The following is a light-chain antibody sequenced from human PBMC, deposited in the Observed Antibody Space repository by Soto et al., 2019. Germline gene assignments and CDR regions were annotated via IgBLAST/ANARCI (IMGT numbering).Light chain of an antibody. V-gene: IGKV3-20*01. J-gene: IGKJ1*01. CDR2: AAS. Sequence: IELTQSPCTLSLSPGERATLSCRASQSVASNYLAWYQQKPGQPPRLLIYAASSSATGVPERFSGSGSGTDFTLTINRLEPEDFVVYYCQQYGSSPWTFGLGTKVEIK. CDR3: QQYGSSPWT. CDR1: QSVASNY.